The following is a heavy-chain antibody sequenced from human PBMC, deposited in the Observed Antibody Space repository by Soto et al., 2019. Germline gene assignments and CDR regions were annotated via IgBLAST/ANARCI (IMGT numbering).Heavy chain of an antibody. J-gene: IGHJ6*02. CDR1: GVIFNIYG. Sequence: GGSLRLSCSASGVIFNIYGMHWVRQAPGKGLEWVAVISYDGNYQYYADSVKGRFTISRDNSKNTLYSEMNSLRIEDTAVYSCAKDVATSGSKCFYGMDVWGQGTTVTVSS. D-gene: IGHD3-16*01. CDR2: ISYDGNYQ. CDR3: AKDVATSGSKCFYGMDV. V-gene: IGHV3-30*18.